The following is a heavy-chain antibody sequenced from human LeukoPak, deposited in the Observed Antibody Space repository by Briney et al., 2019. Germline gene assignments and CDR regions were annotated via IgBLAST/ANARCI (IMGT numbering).Heavy chain of an antibody. Sequence: PGGSLRLSCTVSGFTVSSNSMSWVRQAPGKGLEWVSFIYSAGSTHYSDSVKGRFTISRDNAKNSLYLQMNRLRAEDTAVYYCASGHEYGWYQDHWGQGTLVTVSS. CDR3: ASGHEYGWYQDH. CDR1: GFTVSSNS. CDR2: IYSAGST. D-gene: IGHD6-19*01. V-gene: IGHV3-53*01. J-gene: IGHJ4*02.